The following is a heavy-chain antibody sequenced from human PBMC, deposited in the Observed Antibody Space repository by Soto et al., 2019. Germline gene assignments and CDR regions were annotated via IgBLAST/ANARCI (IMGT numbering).Heavy chain of an antibody. D-gene: IGHD4-17*01. V-gene: IGHV3-21*01. CDR2: ISSSSSYI. J-gene: IGHJ6*02. CDR3: ARDSTTVVTLRYYGMDV. CDR1: GFTFSSYS. Sequence: GGSLRLSCAASGFTFSSYSMNWVRQAPGKGLEWVSSISSSSSYIYYADSVKGRFTISRDNAKNSLYLQMNSLRAEDTAVYYCARDSTTVVTLRYYGMDVWGQGTTVTVSS.